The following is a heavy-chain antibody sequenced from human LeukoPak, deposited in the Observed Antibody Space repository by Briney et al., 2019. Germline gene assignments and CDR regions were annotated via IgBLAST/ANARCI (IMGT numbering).Heavy chain of an antibody. V-gene: IGHV3-7*01. CDR1: RFTFSNYW. CDR2: INQDGSEK. J-gene: IGHJ4*02. Sequence: PGGSLRLSCAASRFTFSNYWMGWVRQAPGKGLEWVASINQDGSEKYYVDSVKGRFTISRDNAKNSLYLQINSLRAEDTAVCYCARDTYGGFDYWGQGALVTVSS. D-gene: IGHD4-23*01. CDR3: ARDTYGGFDY.